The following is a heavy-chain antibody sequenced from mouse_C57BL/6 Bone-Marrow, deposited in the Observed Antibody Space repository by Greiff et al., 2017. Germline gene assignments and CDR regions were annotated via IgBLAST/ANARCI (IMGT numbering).Heavy chain of an antibody. CDR3: TTRGGDHAGWDFDV. CDR2: IDPGHGYT. Sequence: EVQLQQSGAALVRPGASVKLSCTASGFNITDDSMHWVKPRPEQGLAWIGCIDPGHGYTAYAPKFPAQATLTADTSSNTAYLQLSSLTAEDAAGYYCTTRGGDHAGWDFDVWGKGTTGTVAS. V-gene: IGHV14-4*01. CDR1: GFNITDDS. J-gene: IGHJ1*03. D-gene: IGHD2-13*01.